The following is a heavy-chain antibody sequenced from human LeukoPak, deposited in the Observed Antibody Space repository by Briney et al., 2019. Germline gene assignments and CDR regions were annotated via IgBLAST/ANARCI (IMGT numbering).Heavy chain of an antibody. V-gene: IGHV4-34*01. J-gene: IGHJ4*02. CDR3: ARSYYGSGDLY. CDR1: GGSFNDYY. Sequence: SETLSLTCAVYGGSFNDYYWNWIRQPPGKGLEWIGEINLRGSTTYNPSLKSRVTISLDESKNQFSLKLSSVTAADTAVYYCARSYYGSGDLYWGQGTLVTVSS. D-gene: IGHD3-10*01. CDR2: INLRGST.